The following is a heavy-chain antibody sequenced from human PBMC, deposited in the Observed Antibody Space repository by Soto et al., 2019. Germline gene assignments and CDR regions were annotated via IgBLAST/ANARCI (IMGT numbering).Heavy chain of an antibody. D-gene: IGHD6-13*01. Sequence: QVQLVESGGGVVQPGRSLRLSCAASGFTFSSYAMHWVRQAPGKGLEWVAVISYDGSNKYYADSVKGRFTISRDNSKNTLYLQMNSLRAEDTAVYYCARAQQPLVRDYGMDVWGQGTTVTVSS. J-gene: IGHJ6*02. CDR1: GFTFSSYA. CDR3: ARAQQPLVRDYGMDV. CDR2: ISYDGSNK. V-gene: IGHV3-30-3*01.